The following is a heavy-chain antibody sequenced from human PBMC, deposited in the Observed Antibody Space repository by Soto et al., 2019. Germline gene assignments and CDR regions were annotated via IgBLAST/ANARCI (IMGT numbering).Heavy chain of an antibody. CDR2: ISGSGGST. CDR3: AKDRRTMVRGVIISCFDY. V-gene: IGHV3-23*01. CDR1: GFTFSSYA. D-gene: IGHD3-10*01. J-gene: IGHJ4*02. Sequence: LSLTCAASGFTFSSYAMSWVRQAPGKGLEWVSAISGSGGSTYYADSVKGRFTISRDNSKNTLYLQMNSLRAEDTAVYYCAKDRRTMVRGVIISCFDYWGQGTLVTVSS.